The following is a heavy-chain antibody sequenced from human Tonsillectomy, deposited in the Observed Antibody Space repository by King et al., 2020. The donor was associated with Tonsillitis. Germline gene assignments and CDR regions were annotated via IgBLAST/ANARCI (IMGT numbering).Heavy chain of an antibody. CDR1: GFTFSNYG. D-gene: IGHD2-15*01. Sequence: VQLVESGGGVVQPGGSLRLSCAASGFTFSNYGMHWVRQAPGKGLEWVAFIRQDGSNKYYADSVKGRFTISRDNSQNTLYLQMNSLRAEETAVYYCAKDRGYCSGSSCYPEYFQHWGQGTLVTVSS. CDR3: AKDRGYCSGSSCYPEYFQH. V-gene: IGHV3-30*02. J-gene: IGHJ1*01. CDR2: IRQDGSNK.